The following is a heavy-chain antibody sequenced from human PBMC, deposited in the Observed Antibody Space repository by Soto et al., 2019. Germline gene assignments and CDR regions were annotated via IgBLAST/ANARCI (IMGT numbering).Heavy chain of an antibody. J-gene: IGHJ4*02. CDR2: TYYRGNA. D-gene: IGHD6-13*01. Sequence: SETLSLTCSVSYDSINSDKYYWGWIRQPPGKGLEWIGSTYYRGNAYYNPSLQTRVTISLDKSKSQFSLKLNSVTAADTAVYYCARGGEQQLVLKGAFGYWGQGTLVTVSS. V-gene: IGHV4-39*01. CDR1: YDSINSDKYY. CDR3: ARGGEQQLVLKGAFGY.